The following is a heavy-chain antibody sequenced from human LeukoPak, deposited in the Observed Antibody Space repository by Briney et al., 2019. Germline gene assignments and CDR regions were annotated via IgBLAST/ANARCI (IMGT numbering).Heavy chain of an antibody. CDR1: GVSFSGYY. V-gene: IGHV4-34*01. J-gene: IGHJ4*02. CDR3: ARATLQLERRPFDY. Sequence: PSETLSLTCAVYGVSFSGYYWSWTRQPPGKGLEWIGEINHSGSTNYNPSLKSRVTISVDTSKNQFSLKLTSVTAADTAVYYCARATLQLERRPFDYWGQGTLVTVSS. CDR2: INHSGST. D-gene: IGHD1-1*01.